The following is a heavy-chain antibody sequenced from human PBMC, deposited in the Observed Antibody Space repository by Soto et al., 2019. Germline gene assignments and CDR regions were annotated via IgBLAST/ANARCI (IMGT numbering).Heavy chain of an antibody. CDR1: GGSISSYY. D-gene: IGHD7-27*01. CDR3: AASPVYWGDYFDY. J-gene: IGHJ4*02. CDR2: IYYSGST. V-gene: IGHV4-59*01. Sequence: LSLTCTVSGGSISSYYWSWIRQPPGKGLEWIGYIYYSGSTNYNPSLKSRVTISVDTSKNQFSLKLSSVTAADTAVYYCAASPVYWGDYFDYWGQGTLVTVSS.